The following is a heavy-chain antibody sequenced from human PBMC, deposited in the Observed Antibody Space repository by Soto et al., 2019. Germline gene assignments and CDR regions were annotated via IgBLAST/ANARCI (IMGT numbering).Heavy chain of an antibody. CDR3: ATRLGSSWYHYYYGMDV. V-gene: IGHV1-69*06. D-gene: IGHD6-13*01. CDR1: GGTFSSYA. Sequence: SVKVSCKASGGTFSSYAISWVRQAPGQGLEWMGGIIPIFGTANYAQKFQGRVTITADKSTSTAYMELSSLRSEDTAVYYCATRLGSSWYHYYYGMDVWGQGTTVTVSS. CDR2: IIPIFGTA. J-gene: IGHJ6*02.